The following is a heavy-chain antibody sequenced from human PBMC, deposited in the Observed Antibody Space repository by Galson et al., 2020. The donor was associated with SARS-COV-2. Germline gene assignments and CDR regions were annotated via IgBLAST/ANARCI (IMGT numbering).Heavy chain of an antibody. CDR3: ARDLYRDYGTHHYGMDV. CDR2: IYSGGST. CDR1: GFTVSSNY. V-gene: IGHV3-53*01. D-gene: IGHD4-17*01. J-gene: IGHJ6*02. Sequence: GGSLRLSCAASGFTVSSNYMSWVRQAPGKGLEWVSVIYSGGSTYYADSVKGRFTISRDNSKNTLYLQMNSLRAEDTAVYYCARDLYRDYGTHHYGMDVWGQGTTVTVSS.